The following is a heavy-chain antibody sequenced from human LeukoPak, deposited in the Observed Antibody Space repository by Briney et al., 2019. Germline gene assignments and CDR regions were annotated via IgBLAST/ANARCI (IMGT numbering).Heavy chain of an antibody. D-gene: IGHD2/OR15-2a*01. V-gene: IGHV4-30-2*01. CDR3: AREGYFYGMDV. Sequence: SETLSLTCAVSGGSVSSGGFSWRWIRQPPGKGLECIGSISHTGSTYYNPSLKSRVTISVDSSKNQFSPKLSSVTAADTAVYYCAREGYFYGMDVWGQGTTVTVSS. CDR1: GGSVSSGGFS. CDR2: ISHTGST. J-gene: IGHJ6*02.